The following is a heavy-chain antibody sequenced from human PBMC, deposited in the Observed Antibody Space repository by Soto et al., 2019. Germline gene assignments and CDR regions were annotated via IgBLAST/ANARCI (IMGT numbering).Heavy chain of an antibody. CDR2: ISGSGGST. CDR3: AKVEITIFGVVEKFDY. Sequence: EVQLLESGGGLVQPGGSLRLSCAASGFTFSSYAMSWVRQAPGKGLEWVSVISGSGGSTYYADSVKGRFTISRDNSKNTLYLQMNSLRAEDTAVYYCAKVEITIFGVVEKFDYWGQGTLVTVSS. D-gene: IGHD3-3*01. V-gene: IGHV3-23*01. CDR1: GFTFSSYA. J-gene: IGHJ4*02.